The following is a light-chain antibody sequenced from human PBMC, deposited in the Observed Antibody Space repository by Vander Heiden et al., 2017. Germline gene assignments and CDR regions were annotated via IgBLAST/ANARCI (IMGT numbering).Light chain of an antibody. CDR3: QQTYSTT. V-gene: IGKV1-39*01. J-gene: IGKJ3*01. CDR2: AAS. Sequence: DIQMTQSPSSLSASVGDRVTIPCRASQSIGSSVNWYQQIAGKAPKLLISAASSLQSGVPSRFSGSESATDFTLTINSLQPEDFATYYCQQTYSTTFGPGTKVDIK. CDR1: QSIGSS.